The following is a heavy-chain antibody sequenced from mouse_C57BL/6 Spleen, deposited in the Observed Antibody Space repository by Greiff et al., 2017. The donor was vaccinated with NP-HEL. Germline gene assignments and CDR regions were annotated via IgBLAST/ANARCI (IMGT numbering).Heavy chain of an antibody. V-gene: IGHV3-1*01. CDR3: ARGRTAQAPFDY. Sequence: DVKLQESGPGMVKPSQSLSLTCTVTGYSITSGYDWHWIRHFPGNKLEWMGYISYSGSTNYNPSLKSRISITHDTSKNHFFLKLNSVTTEDTATYYCARGRTAQAPFDYWGQGTTLTVSS. J-gene: IGHJ2*01. D-gene: IGHD3-2*02. CDR1: GYSITSGYD. CDR2: ISYSGST.